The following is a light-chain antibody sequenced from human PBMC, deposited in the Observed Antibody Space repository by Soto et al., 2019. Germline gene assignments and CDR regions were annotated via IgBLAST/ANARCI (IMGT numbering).Light chain of an antibody. CDR2: EGS. CDR1: SSDVGSYNL. CDR3: CSYAGSSTYV. V-gene: IGLV2-23*01. Sequence: QSVLTQPASVSGSPGQSITISCTGTSSDVGSYNLVSWYQQHPGKAPKLMIYEGSKRPSGVSNRFSGSKSGNTASLTISGLQAEDEADYHCCSYAGSSTYVLGTGSKVTVL. J-gene: IGLJ1*01.